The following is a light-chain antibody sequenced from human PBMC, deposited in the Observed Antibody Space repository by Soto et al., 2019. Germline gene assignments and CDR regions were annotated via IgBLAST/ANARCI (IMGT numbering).Light chain of an antibody. Sequence: EIVLTQSRGTLSLSPGERATLSCRASQTVTRSFLAWYQRKPGQAPRLLIYGASSRATGIPDSFSGSGSGTDFTLTISRLEPEDFAVYYCQQYGSSAPTTFGQGTKVDI. V-gene: IGKV3-20*01. CDR3: QQYGSSAPTT. CDR1: QTVTRSF. CDR2: GAS. J-gene: IGKJ1*01.